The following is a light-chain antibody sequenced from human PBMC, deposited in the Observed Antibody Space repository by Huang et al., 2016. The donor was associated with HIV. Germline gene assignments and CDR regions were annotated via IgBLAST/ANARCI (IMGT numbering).Light chain of an antibody. CDR2: GAS. CDR3: QHYNNWPPWT. CDR1: QGVSNN. V-gene: IGKV3D-15*01. Sequence: EIVMTQSPATLSVSPGERATLSCRASQGVSNNIALYQQKPGQTPRLLIHGASTRATGIAAKFSGRGSGTDFTLTSTSRQPEDSAVYYCQHYNNWPPWTFGPGTQVEI. J-gene: IGKJ1*01.